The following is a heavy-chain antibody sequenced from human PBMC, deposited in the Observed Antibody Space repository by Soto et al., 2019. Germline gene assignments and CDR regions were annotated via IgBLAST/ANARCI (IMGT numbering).Heavy chain of an antibody. CDR3: ARGRGEFDA. Sequence: SETLSLTCSVSGGSVSNGRDCWNWIRHFPGKGLEWIGYIYNSGSTNYNPSLRSRVTISIDTSKNQLSLNLRSVSAADTAVYYCARGRGEFDAWGQGTPVTVSS. CDR2: IYNSGST. D-gene: IGHD2-21*01. CDR1: GGSVSNGRDC. V-gene: IGHV4-61*01. J-gene: IGHJ5*02.